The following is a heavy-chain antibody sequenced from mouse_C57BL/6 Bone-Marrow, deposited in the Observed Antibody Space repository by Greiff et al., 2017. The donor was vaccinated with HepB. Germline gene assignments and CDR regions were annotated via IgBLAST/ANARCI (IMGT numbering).Heavy chain of an antibody. CDR2: INPGSGGT. Sequence: VQLQESGAELVRPGTSVKVSCKASGYAFTNYLIEWVKQRPGQGLEWIGVINPGSGGTNYNEKFKGKATLTADKSSSTAYMQLSSLTSEDSAVYFCARPGRKYTVNVWGTGTTVTVSS. D-gene: IGHD1-1*01. J-gene: IGHJ1*03. V-gene: IGHV1-54*01. CDR3: ARPGRKYTVNV. CDR1: GYAFTNYL.